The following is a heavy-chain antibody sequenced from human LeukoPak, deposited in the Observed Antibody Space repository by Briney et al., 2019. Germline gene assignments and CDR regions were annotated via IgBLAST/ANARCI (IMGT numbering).Heavy chain of an antibody. Sequence: GASVKVSCKASGGTFSSYAISWVRQAPGQGLEWMGRIIPILGIANYAQKFQGRVTITADKSTSTAYMELSSLRSEDTAVYYCARSWYSRIAAGWFDPWGQGTLVTVSS. CDR3: ARSWYSRIAAGWFDP. CDR1: GGTFSSYA. J-gene: IGHJ5*02. D-gene: IGHD6-13*01. CDR2: IIPILGIA. V-gene: IGHV1-69*04.